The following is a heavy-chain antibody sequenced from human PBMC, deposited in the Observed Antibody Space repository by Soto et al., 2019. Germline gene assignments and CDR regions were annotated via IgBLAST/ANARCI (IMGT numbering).Heavy chain of an antibody. Sequence: VGSLRLSCAVSGFTFSSYAMSWVRQAPGKGLEWVSIISGSGASTYYADSVKGRFTVSRDNSKNTLYVQMNSLRAEDTAVYYCAKIEYASSWYYYGMDVWGQGTTVTVSS. CDR3: AKIEYASSWYYYGMDV. CDR1: GFTFSSYA. V-gene: IGHV3-23*01. CDR2: ISGSGAST. J-gene: IGHJ6*02. D-gene: IGHD6-13*01.